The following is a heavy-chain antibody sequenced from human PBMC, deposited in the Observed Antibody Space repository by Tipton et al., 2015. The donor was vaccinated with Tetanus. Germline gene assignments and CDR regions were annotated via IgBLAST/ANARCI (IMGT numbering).Heavy chain of an antibody. D-gene: IGHD3-3*01. CDR1: GGSVSNGSYY. CDR2: IYYTGST. CDR3: ARANYESSKKGPFDS. J-gene: IGHJ4*02. V-gene: IGHV4-61*01. Sequence: TLSLTCTVSGGSVSNGSYYWNWIRQPPGKGLEWIGHIYYTGSTDYNPSLKSRVTISADTTKNLFSLKLRSVTAADSAVYYCARANYESSKKGPFDSWGQGTLVIVSS.